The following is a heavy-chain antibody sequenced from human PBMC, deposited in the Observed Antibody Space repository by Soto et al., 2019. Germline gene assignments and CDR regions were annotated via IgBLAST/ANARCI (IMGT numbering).Heavy chain of an antibody. D-gene: IGHD3-3*01. J-gene: IGHJ3*02. CDR3: ARHPNHYDFWSGYYPDAFDI. CDR2: MNPNSGNT. CDR1: GDAFASYD. V-gene: IGHV1-8*01. Sequence: GASVEVCWTACGDAFASYDSNWVRQAPGQGLEWMGWMNPNSGNTGYAQKFQGRVTMTRNTSISTAYMELSSLRSEDTAVYYCARHPNHYDFWSGYYPDAFDIWGQGTMVTGSS.